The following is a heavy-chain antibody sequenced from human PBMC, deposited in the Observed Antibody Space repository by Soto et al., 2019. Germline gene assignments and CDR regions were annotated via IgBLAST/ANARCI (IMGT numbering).Heavy chain of an antibody. CDR2: TYFRSRWSRWYS. J-gene: IGHJ4*02. CDR3: AREFRSGDIVFVY. CDR1: GDTVSSNSAA. Sequence: SQTLSLTCAISGDTVSSNSAAWSWFRQSPSRGLDWLGRTYFRSRWSRWYSDYAVSVKSRITINPDTSKNQFSLQLNSLTPEDTAVYFCAREFRSGDIVFVYWGQGTLVTVSS. V-gene: IGHV6-1*01. D-gene: IGHD3-3*01.